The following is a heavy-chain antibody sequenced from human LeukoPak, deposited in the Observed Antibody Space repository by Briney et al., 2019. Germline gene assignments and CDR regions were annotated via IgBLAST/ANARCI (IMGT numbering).Heavy chain of an antibody. V-gene: IGHV4-59*01. CDR1: GGSISSYY. J-gene: IGHJ4*02. D-gene: IGHD1-26*01. CDR2: IYYSGST. Sequence: PSETLSLTCTVSGGSISSYYWSWIRQPPGKGLEWIGYIYYSGSTNYSPSLKSRITISVDRSENQFSLKLSSVTAADTAVYYCARGSYSVDYWGQGTLVTVSS. CDR3: ARGSYSVDY.